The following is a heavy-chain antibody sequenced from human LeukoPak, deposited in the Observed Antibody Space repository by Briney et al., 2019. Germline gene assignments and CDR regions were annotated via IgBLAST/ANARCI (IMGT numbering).Heavy chain of an antibody. J-gene: IGHJ4*02. V-gene: IGHV3-74*01. Sequence: GGSLRLSCAASGFTFSSYWMHWVRQAPGKGLVWVSRINSDGSSTSYADSVKGRFTISRDNAKNTLYLQMNSLRAEDTAVYYCARGEKAFWSGYEYYFDYWGQGTLVTVSS. D-gene: IGHD3-3*01. CDR1: GFTFSSYW. CDR2: INSDGSST. CDR3: ARGEKAFWSGYEYYFDY.